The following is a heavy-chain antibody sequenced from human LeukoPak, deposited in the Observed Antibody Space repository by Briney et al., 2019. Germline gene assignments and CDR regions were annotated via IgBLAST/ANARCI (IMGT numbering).Heavy chain of an antibody. J-gene: IGHJ4*02. CDR3: ARLTSVTLPFDF. Sequence: GESLRISCKGSGYSFSNYWIGWVRRMPGKGLEWMGNIYPGGSETRYSPSFQGQVTISVDKSTTTAYLQWSRLKASDTAMYYCARLTSVTLPFDFWGQGTLVTVSS. D-gene: IGHD4-17*01. CDR2: IYPGGSET. V-gene: IGHV5-51*01. CDR1: GYSFSNYW.